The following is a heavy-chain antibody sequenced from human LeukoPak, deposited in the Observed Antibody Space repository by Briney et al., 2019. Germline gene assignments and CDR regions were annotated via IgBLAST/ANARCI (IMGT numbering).Heavy chain of an antibody. V-gene: IGHV4-39*01. CDR1: GDSISSSSYY. CDR3: ARYWGPYDNSGAYFDY. J-gene: IGHJ4*02. CDR2: IYYSGST. D-gene: IGHD3-22*01. Sequence: PSETLSLTCTVSGDSISSSSYYWVWLRQPPGKGLEWIATIYYSGSTYYNPSLKSRVTISVDTSKNQFSLKLSSVTAADTAVYYCARYWGPYDNSGAYFDYWGQGTLVTVSS.